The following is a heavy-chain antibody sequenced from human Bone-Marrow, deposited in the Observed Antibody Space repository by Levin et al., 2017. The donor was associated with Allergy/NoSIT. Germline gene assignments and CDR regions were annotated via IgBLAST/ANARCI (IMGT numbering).Heavy chain of an antibody. J-gene: IGHJ4*02. CDR1: GYSFTSYW. V-gene: IGHV5-51*01. CDR3: ARTISLTSSGLLDTYFDY. CDR2: IYPGDSDT. Sequence: GESLKISCKGSGYSFTSYWIGWVRQMPGKGLEWMGIIYPGDSDTRYSPSFQGQVTISADKSISTAYLQWSSLKASDTAMYYCARTISLTSSGLLDTYFDYWGQGTLATVSS. D-gene: IGHD6-19*01.